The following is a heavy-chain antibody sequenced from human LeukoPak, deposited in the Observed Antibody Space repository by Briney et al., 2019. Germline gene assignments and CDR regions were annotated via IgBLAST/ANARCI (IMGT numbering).Heavy chain of an antibody. CDR1: GFTFSSYT. J-gene: IGHJ6*03. CDR2: ISSSSHI. D-gene: IGHD3-3*01. Sequence: GGSLRLSCAASGFTFSSYTMNWVRQAPGKGLEWVSSISSSSHIYYADSVKGRFTISRDNAKNSLYLQMNSLRAEDTAVYYCARDRVHFGVAPPLYYYMDVWGKGTTVTVSS. CDR3: ARDRVHFGVAPPLYYYMDV. V-gene: IGHV3-21*01.